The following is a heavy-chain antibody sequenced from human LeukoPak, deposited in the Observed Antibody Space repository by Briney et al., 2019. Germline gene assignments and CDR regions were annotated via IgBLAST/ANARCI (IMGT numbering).Heavy chain of an antibody. CDR2: IYYSGST. J-gene: IGHJ4*02. Sequence: ASETLSLTCTVSGGSISSYYWSWIRQPPGKGLEWIGYIYYSGSTNYNPSLKSRVTIPVDTSKNQFSLKLSSVTAADTAVYYCARADHIAAAGHLDYWGQGTLVTVSS. V-gene: IGHV4-59*01. D-gene: IGHD6-13*01. CDR1: GGSISSYY. CDR3: ARADHIAAAGHLDY.